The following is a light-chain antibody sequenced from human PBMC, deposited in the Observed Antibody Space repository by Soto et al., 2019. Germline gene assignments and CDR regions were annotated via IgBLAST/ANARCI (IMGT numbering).Light chain of an antibody. CDR1: QSVFNT. J-gene: IGKJ5*01. Sequence: EIVLTQSPGTLSLSPGERATLSCRASQSVFNTLAWYQHKPGQAPRLLMYDASTRATGIPARFSGSGSGTEFTLTISRLEPEDFAVYYCQQYVISPITFGQGTRLEIK. CDR2: DAS. V-gene: IGKV3-20*01. CDR3: QQYVISPIT.